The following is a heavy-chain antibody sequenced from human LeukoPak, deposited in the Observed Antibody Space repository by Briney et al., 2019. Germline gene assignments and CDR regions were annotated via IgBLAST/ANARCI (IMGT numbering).Heavy chain of an antibody. V-gene: IGHV3-30*02. J-gene: IGHJ4*02. D-gene: IGHD3-3*01. CDR2: IRYDGGNK. CDR1: GFSFSSYA. Sequence: GGSLRLSCAASGFSFSSYAMHWVRQAPGKGLEWVAFIRYDGGNKYYADSVKGRFTISRDNSKNTLYLQMNSLRAEDTAVYHCAKDRTIFGVLIQYLGYWGQGTLVTVSS. CDR3: AKDRTIFGVLIQYLGY.